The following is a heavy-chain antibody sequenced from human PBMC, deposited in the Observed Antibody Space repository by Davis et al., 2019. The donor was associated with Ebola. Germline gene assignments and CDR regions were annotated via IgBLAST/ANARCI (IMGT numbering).Heavy chain of an antibody. Sequence: GGSLRLSCEASGFTFSSTSMHWLRQVPGKGLEWLAVISYDGSQKWYAESVKGRFTISRDNSKKTMFLEMNSLRVDDTAVYYCARDIGYSDGWPDYYYYGMDVWGQGTTVTVSS. V-gene: IGHV3-30*04. CDR1: GFTFSSTS. CDR2: ISYDGSQK. D-gene: IGHD6-19*01. CDR3: ARDIGYSDGWPDYYYYGMDV. J-gene: IGHJ6*02.